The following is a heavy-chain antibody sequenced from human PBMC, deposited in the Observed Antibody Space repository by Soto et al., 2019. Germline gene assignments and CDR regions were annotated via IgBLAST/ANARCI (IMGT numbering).Heavy chain of an antibody. V-gene: IGHV3-48*03. CDR2: ISSSGSTI. CDR1: GFTFSSYE. D-gene: IGHD5-12*01. Sequence: EVQLVESGGGLVQPGGSLRLSCAASGFTFSSYEMNWVRQAPGKGLEWVSYISSSGSTIYYADSVKGRFTISRDNAKNSLYLQMNSLRAVDTAVYYCARVGVIVANNTNYYYYYGMDVWGQGTTVTVSS. CDR3: ARVGVIVANNTNYYYYYGMDV. J-gene: IGHJ6*02.